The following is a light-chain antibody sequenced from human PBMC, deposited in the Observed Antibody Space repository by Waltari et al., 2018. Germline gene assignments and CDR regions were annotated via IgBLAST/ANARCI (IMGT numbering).Light chain of an antibody. V-gene: IGLV4-69*01. CDR3: QTWTTGIHVL. Sequence: HPVLTQSPSASASLGASVKLTRPLSIGHTRYPIAWHQQQQGKAPRYLMRLNSVGSHSKGDGIPDRFSGSSSGAERYLTISNLQSEDEADYYCQTWTTGIHVLFGGGTRLTVL. CDR1: IGHTRYP. CDR2: LNSVGSH. J-gene: IGLJ2*01.